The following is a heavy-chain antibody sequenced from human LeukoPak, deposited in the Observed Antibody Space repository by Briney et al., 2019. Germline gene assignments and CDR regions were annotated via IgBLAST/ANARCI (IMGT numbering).Heavy chain of an antibody. J-gene: IGHJ4*02. CDR1: GYTFTSYG. Sequence: ASVKVSCKASGYTFTSYGISWVRQAPGQGLEWMGWISAYNGNTNYAQKLQGRVTMTTDTSTSTAYMELRSLRSDDTAVYYCAREGRYYYDSSGYYVLDYWGQGTLVTVSS. CDR3: AREGRYYYDSSGYYVLDY. CDR2: ISAYNGNT. D-gene: IGHD3-22*01. V-gene: IGHV1-18*01.